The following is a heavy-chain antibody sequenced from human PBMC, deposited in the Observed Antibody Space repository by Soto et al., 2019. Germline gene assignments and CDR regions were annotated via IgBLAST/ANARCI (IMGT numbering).Heavy chain of an antibody. Sequence: SETLSLTCAVSGGSVSSNWWTWVRQPPGKGLEWIGEMYHSGSTYYNPSLQSRVIMSVDKSKNQFSLKLSSVTAADTAVYYCARAPLAMVRGAAFNWFDPWGQGTLVTVSS. J-gene: IGHJ5*02. CDR2: MYHSGST. V-gene: IGHV4-4*02. D-gene: IGHD3-10*01. CDR3: ARAPLAMVRGAAFNWFDP. CDR1: GGSVSSNW.